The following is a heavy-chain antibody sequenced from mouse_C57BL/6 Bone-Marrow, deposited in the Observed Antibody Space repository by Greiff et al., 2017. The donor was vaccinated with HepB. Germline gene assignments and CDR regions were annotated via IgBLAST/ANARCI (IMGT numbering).Heavy chain of an antibody. V-gene: IGHV3-6*01. D-gene: IGHD4-1*01. CDR2: ISYDGSN. CDR1: GYSITSGYY. CDR3: ARETGPWFAY. Sequence: DVHLVESGPGLVKPSQSLSLTCSVTGYSITSGYYWNWIRQFPGNKLEWMGYISYDGSNNYNPSLKNRISITRDTSKNQFFLKLNSVTTEDTATYYCARETGPWFAYWGQGTLVTVSA. J-gene: IGHJ3*01.